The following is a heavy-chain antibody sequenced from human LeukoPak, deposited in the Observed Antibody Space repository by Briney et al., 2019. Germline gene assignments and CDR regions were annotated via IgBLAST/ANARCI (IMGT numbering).Heavy chain of an antibody. J-gene: IGHJ4*02. D-gene: IGHD3-10*01. CDR3: ARNFYGSGTFEN. Sequence: ASVTVSCKASGYTFINYDIHWVRQATGQGLEWMGWISPDSGNTGYAQNFQGRVTLTRNTSISTAYMELSSLKSEDTAVYYCARNFYGSGTFENWGQGTLVTVSS. V-gene: IGHV1-8*01. CDR2: ISPDSGNT. CDR1: GYTFINYD.